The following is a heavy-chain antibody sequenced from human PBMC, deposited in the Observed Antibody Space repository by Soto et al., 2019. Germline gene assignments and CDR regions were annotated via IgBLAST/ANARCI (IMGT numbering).Heavy chain of an antibody. CDR2: ISWNSGSI. CDR3: AKDIGEGVVAEDYYYYGMDV. V-gene: IGHV3-9*01. J-gene: IGHJ6*02. Sequence: GGSLRLSCAASGFTFDDYALHWVRQAPGKGVGWVSGISWNSGSIGYADSVKGRFTISRDNAKNYLYLQMNSLRAEDTALYYCAKDIGEGVVAEDYYYYGMDVWGQGTPVTVSS. CDR1: GFTFDDYA. D-gene: IGHD2-15*01.